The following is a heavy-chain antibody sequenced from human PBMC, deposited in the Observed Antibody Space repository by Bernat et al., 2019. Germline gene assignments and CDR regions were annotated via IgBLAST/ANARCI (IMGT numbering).Heavy chain of an antibody. Sequence: EVLLVESGGGVVQPGGSLRPSCAASEFSVSTNYMSWVRQAPGKGREGVSVIYSGGATDYGESVKGRFTISRDISKNSLHLQMNSLRVEDTAVYYCASATWDTAMVTSWFDTWGQGTLVTVSS. J-gene: IGHJ5*02. CDR1: EFSVSTNY. V-gene: IGHV3-66*02. CDR3: ASATWDTAMVTSWFDT. CDR2: IYSGGAT. D-gene: IGHD5-18*01.